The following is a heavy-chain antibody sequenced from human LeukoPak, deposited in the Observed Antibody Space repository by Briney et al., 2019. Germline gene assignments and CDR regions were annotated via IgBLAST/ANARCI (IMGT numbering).Heavy chain of an antibody. CDR2: IKQDGSEK. V-gene: IGHV3-7*01. D-gene: IGHD3-3*01. Sequence: GGSLRLSCAASGFTFSSYWMSWVRQAPGKGLEWVANIKQDGSEKYYVDSVKGRFTISRDNAKNSLYLQMNSLRAEDTAVYYCARDPHVFTIFGVVISDAFDIWGQGTMVTVSS. CDR3: ARDPHVFTIFGVVISDAFDI. CDR1: GFTFSSYW. J-gene: IGHJ3*02.